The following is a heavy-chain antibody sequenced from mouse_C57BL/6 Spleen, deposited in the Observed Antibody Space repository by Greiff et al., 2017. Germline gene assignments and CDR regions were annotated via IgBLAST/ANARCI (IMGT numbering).Heavy chain of an antibody. CDR2: ISSGSSTI. J-gene: IGHJ4*01. D-gene: IGHD2-10*01. Sequence: EVQGVESGGGLVKPGGSLKLSCAASGFTFSDYGMHWVRQAPEKGLEWVAYISSGSSTIYSADTVKGRFTISRDNAKNTLFLTMTSLRSEDTAMYYCASPYYASYAMDYWGQGTSVTVSS. CDR3: ASPYYASYAMDY. CDR1: GFTFSDYG. V-gene: IGHV5-17*01.